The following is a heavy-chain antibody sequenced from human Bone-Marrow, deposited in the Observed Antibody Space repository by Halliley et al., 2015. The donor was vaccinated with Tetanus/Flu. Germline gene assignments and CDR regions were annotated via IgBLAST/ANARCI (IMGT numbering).Heavy chain of an antibody. J-gene: IGHJ6*02. CDR3: ARGLGDRGYCSSSNCYPYSGMAV. V-gene: IGHV4-31*03. D-gene: IGHD2-15*01. Sequence: TLSLTCTVSGGSISSGGHFWSWIRQHPGTGLEWIGDIHHSGSTYFNWSLKSRLNISIDTSKNQFSLKLSPVTAADTAVYFCARGLGDRGYCSSSNCYPYSGMAVWGQGTTVTVSS. CDR2: IHHSGST. CDR1: GGSISSGGHF.